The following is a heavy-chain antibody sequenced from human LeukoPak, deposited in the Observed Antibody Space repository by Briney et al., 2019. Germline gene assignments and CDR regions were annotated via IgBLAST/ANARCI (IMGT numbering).Heavy chain of an antibody. CDR2: IYYSGST. D-gene: IGHD3-3*01. CDR1: GGSISSYY. J-gene: IGHJ4*02. CDR3: ARAQDYDFWSGHWDY. V-gene: IGHV4-59*01. Sequence: PSETLSLTCTVSGGSISSYYWSWIRQPPGKGLEWLGYIYYSGSTNYNPSLKSRVTISVDTSKNQFSLKLSSVTAADTAVYYCARAQDYDFWSGHWDYWGQGTLVTVSS.